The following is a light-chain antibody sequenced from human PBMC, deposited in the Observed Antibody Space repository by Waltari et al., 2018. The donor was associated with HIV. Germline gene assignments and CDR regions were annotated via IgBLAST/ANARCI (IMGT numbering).Light chain of an antibody. CDR2: DDH. CDR3: QVWDSSRGLSFV. J-gene: IGLJ1*01. Sequence: SYVLIQPPSVSVAPGQTAPITGVGNKIESNSVHWYQQKPGQAPVLVVSDDHDRPSGIPERVSGSNSGNTATLTISRVEAGDEADYYCQVWDSSRGLSFVFGSGTKVTVL. V-gene: IGLV3-21*02. CDR1: KIESNS.